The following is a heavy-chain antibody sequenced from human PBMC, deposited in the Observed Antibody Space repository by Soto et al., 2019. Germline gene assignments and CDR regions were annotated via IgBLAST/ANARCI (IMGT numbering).Heavy chain of an antibody. CDR3: ARDYYGSVSYDNYYYYGMDV. CDR1: GGSISSYY. CDR2: IYTSGST. V-gene: IGHV4-4*07. J-gene: IGHJ6*02. D-gene: IGHD3-10*01. Sequence: KPSETLSLTCTVSGGSISSYYWSWIRQPAGKGLELIGRIYTSGSTNCNPSLKSRVTMSVDTSKNQFSLKLSSVTAADTAVYYCARDYYGSVSYDNYYYYGMDVWGQGTTVTVSS.